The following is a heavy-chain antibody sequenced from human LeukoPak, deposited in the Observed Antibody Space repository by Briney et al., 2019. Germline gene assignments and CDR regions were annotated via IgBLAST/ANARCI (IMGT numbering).Heavy chain of an antibody. Sequence: SETLSLTCAVYGGSFSGYYWSWIRQPPGKGLEWIGEINHSGSTNYNPSLKSRVTISVDTSKNQFSLKLSSVTAADTAVYYCARLMITFGGVSRFYYYYYYMDVWGKGTTVTISS. D-gene: IGHD3-16*01. CDR3: ARLMITFGGVSRFYYYYYYMDV. CDR1: GGSFSGYY. V-gene: IGHV4-34*01. J-gene: IGHJ6*03. CDR2: INHSGST.